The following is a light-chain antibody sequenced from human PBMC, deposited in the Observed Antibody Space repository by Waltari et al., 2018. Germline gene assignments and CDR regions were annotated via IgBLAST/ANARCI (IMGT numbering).Light chain of an antibody. Sequence: EIVLTPSPGTLSLSPGERGTLSCRASQSVSSSYLAWYQQKPGQAPRLLIYGASSRATGIPDRFSGSGSGIDFTLTISRLEPEDFAVYYCQQYGSSPWTFGQGTKVEIK. CDR2: GAS. CDR3: QQYGSSPWT. J-gene: IGKJ1*01. CDR1: QSVSSSY. V-gene: IGKV3-20*01.